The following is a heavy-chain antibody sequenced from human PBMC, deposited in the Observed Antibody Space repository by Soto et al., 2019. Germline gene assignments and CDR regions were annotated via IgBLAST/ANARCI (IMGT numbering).Heavy chain of an antibody. CDR2: INPNSGGT. CDR1: GYTFPGYY. V-gene: IGHV1-2*04. Sequence: ASVKVSCKASGYTFPGYYMHWVRQAPGQGLEWMGWINPNSGGTNYAQKFQGWVTMTRDTSISTAYMELSRLRSDDTAVYYCARNSVSGSGNYGMDVWGQGTTVTVSS. J-gene: IGHJ6*02. D-gene: IGHD3-10*01. CDR3: ARNSVSGSGNYGMDV.